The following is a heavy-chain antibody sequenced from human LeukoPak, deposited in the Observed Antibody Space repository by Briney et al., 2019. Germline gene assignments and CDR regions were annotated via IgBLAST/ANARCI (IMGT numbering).Heavy chain of an antibody. CDR2: IIPIFGTA. D-gene: IGHD3-22*01. CDR1: GGTFSSYA. J-gene: IGHJ6*02. CDR3: ARGGGDYYDSSGYYAYYGMDV. Sequence: ASVKVSCKASGGTFSSYAISWVRQAPGQGLEWVGGIIPIFGTANYAQKFQGRVTITADESTSTAYMELSSLRSEDTAVYYCARGGGDYYDSSGYYAYYGMDVWGQGTTVTVSS. V-gene: IGHV1-69*13.